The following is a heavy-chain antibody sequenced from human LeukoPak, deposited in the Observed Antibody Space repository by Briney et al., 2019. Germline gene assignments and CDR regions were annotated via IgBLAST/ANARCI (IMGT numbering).Heavy chain of an antibody. J-gene: IGHJ3*02. D-gene: IGHD4-17*01. CDR3: ARAEDYGDAFDI. Sequence: GGSLRLSCAASGFTFSSYDMHRVREATGKGLEWVSAIGTAGDTYYPGSVKGRFTISSENAKNSLYLQMNSLRAGDTAVYYCARAEDYGDAFDIWGQGTMVTVSS. CDR2: IGTAGDT. CDR1: GFTFSSYD. V-gene: IGHV3-13*01.